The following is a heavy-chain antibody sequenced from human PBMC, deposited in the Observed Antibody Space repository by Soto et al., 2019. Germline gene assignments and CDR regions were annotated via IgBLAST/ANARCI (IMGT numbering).Heavy chain of an antibody. CDR1: GFTFSSYA. J-gene: IGHJ4*02. D-gene: IGHD2-15*01. V-gene: IGHV3-30-3*01. CDR3: ASLTELRGSVDY. Sequence: QVQLVESGGGVVQPGRSLRLSCAASGFTFSSYAMHWVRQAPGKGLEWVAVISDDGSNNYYADSVKGRFTISRDNSKSTLYLQMNSLRAEDTAVYYCASLTELRGSVDYWGQGTLVTVAS. CDR2: ISDDGSNN.